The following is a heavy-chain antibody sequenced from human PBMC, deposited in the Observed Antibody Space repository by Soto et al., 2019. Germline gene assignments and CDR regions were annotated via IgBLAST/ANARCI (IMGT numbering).Heavy chain of an antibody. CDR3: AKGDDYGDYYYFDY. CDR2: ISGSGGST. D-gene: IGHD4-17*01. J-gene: IGHJ4*02. V-gene: IGHV3-23*01. CDR1: GFTFSSYA. Sequence: GESLKISCAASGFTFSSYAMSWVRQAPGKGLEWVSAISGSGGSTYYADSVKGRFTISRDNSKNTLYLQMNSLRAEDTAVYYCAKGDDYGDYYYFDYWGQGTLVTVSS.